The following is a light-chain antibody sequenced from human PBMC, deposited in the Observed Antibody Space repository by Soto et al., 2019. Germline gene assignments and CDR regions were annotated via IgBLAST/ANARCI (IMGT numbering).Light chain of an antibody. J-gene: IGKJ4*01. V-gene: IGKV1-5*03. Sequence: IRMTQSPSTLSASIGDRVTITCRASQDISSWMGWYQQKPGKAPRFLIYKASNLQGGVPSRFSGSGSGTEYTLTFSSLQPDDFATYYCQQYKSYPLTFGGGTKLEIK. CDR3: QQYKSYPLT. CDR1: QDISSW. CDR2: KAS.